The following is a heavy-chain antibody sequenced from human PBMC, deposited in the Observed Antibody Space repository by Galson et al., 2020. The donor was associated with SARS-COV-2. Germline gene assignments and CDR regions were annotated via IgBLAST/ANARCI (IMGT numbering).Heavy chain of an antibody. V-gene: IGHV4-31*03. J-gene: IGHJ4*02. D-gene: IGHD3-10*01. CDR2: IYYSGSSGST. Sequence: SETLSLTCSVSIDSISNGGRYWNWFRQHPRKGLEWIGYIYYSGSSGSTNYNPSLKSRVTIPVDTFKNQFSLKLSSVTAADTSVYYCARDRVYYCSVTYPRLACDCWGQGTLVTVSA. CDR3: ARDRVYYCSVTYPRLACDC. CDR1: IDSISNGGRY.